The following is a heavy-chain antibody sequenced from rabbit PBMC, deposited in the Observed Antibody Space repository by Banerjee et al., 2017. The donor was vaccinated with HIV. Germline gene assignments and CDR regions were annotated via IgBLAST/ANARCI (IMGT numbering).Heavy chain of an antibody. CDR1: AFSFSNKAV. V-gene: IGHV1S45*01. D-gene: IGHD1-1*01. CDR2: INAVTGKT. Sequence: QEQLVESGGGLVQPEGSLTLTCTTSAFSFSNKAVMCWVRQAPGKGLEWIACINAVTGKTVYATWAKGRFTFSKTSSTTVTLQVTSLTAADTATYFCARDTSSSFSSYGMDLWGQGTLVTVS. CDR3: ARDTSSSFSSYGMDL. J-gene: IGHJ6*01.